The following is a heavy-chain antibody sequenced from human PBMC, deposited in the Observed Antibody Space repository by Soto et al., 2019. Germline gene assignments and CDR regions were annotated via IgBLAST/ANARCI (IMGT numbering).Heavy chain of an antibody. J-gene: IGHJ4*02. Sequence: EVQLVESGGGLVKPGGSLRLSCAASGFTFSSYSMNWVRQAPGKGLEWVSSISSSSSYIYYADSVKGRFTISRDNAKNSLYLQMNSLRAEDTAVYYCARARDTTYSNYGVGFDYWGQGILVTVSS. V-gene: IGHV3-21*01. CDR2: ISSSSSYI. CDR1: GFTFSSYS. CDR3: ARARDTTYSNYGVGFDY. D-gene: IGHD4-4*01.